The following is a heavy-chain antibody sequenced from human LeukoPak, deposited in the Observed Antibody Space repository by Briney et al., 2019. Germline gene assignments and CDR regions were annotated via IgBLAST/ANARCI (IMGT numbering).Heavy chain of an antibody. D-gene: IGHD4-23*01. CDR3: ARTYGGNSRENWFDP. CDR1: GYTLTELS. CDR2: IIPILGIA. J-gene: IGHJ5*02. Sequence: SVKVSCKVSGYTLTELSMHWVRQAPGQGLEWMGRIIPILGIANYAQKFQGRVTITADKSTSTAYMELSSLRSEDTAVYYCARTYGGNSRENWFDPWGQGTLVTVSS. V-gene: IGHV1-69*02.